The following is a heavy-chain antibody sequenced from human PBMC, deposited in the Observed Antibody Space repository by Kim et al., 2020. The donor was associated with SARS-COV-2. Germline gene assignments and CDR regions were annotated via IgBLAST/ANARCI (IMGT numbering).Heavy chain of an antibody. Sequence: GGSLRLSCAASGFTFDDYAMHWVRQAPGKGLEWVSGISWNSGSIGYADSVKGRFTISRDNAKNSLYLQMNSMRAEDTALYYCAKADPYGDTAGRYGMDVWGQGTTVTVSS. CDR3: AKADPYGDTAGRYGMDV. CDR2: ISWNSGSI. J-gene: IGHJ6*02. V-gene: IGHV3-9*01. D-gene: IGHD4-17*01. CDR1: GFTFDDYA.